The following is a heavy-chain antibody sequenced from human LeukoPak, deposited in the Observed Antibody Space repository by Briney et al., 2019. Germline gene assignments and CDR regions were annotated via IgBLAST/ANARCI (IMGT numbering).Heavy chain of an antibody. D-gene: IGHD2-2*01. Sequence: KSSETLSLTCAVSGDSISSTHWWSWIRQSPGKGLEWIGEIFHSGTTNYSPSLKSRATISIDKSKKQLSLKLSSVTAADTAVYYCAKEGVAVVPVALMDVWGKGTTVTISS. J-gene: IGHJ6*03. CDR3: AKEGVAVVPVALMDV. CDR1: GDSISSTHW. V-gene: IGHV4-4*02. CDR2: IFHSGTT.